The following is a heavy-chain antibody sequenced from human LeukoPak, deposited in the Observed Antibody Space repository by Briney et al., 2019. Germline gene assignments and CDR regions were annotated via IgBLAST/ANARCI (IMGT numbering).Heavy chain of an antibody. CDR2: FDPEDGET. J-gene: IGHJ4*02. CDR3: ATTYSSSWFFFDY. CDR1: GYTLTELS. D-gene: IGHD6-13*01. V-gene: IGHV1-24*01. Sequence: ASVTVSCKVSGYTLTELSMHWVRQAPGKGGGWMGGFDPEDGETIYAQKFQGRVTMTEDTSTDTAYMEPSSLRSEDTAVYYCATTYSSSWFFFDYWGQGTLVTVSS.